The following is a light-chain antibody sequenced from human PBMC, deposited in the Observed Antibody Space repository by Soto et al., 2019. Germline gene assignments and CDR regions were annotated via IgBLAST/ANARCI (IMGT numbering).Light chain of an antibody. Sequence: EIVLTQSPGTLSLSPGERATLSCRASQSVSNNYLAWYQQKPGQAPRLLIYGASSRATGIPDRFSGSGSGTDFTLTISSLQSEDFAVYFCQQYGNSPITFGQGTDWRL. J-gene: IGKJ5*01. CDR2: GAS. CDR3: QQYGNSPIT. CDR1: QSVSNNY. V-gene: IGKV3-20*01.